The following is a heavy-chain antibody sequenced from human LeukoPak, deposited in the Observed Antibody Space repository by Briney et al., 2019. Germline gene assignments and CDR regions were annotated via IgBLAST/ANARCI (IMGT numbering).Heavy chain of an antibody. Sequence: ASVRVSCKASGYTFTSCGINWVRQAPGQGLEWMGWISAYNGNTNYAQKLQGRVTMTTDTSTSTAYMELRSLRSDDTAVYYCARATGYSSGWYPDYWGQGTLVTVSS. D-gene: IGHD6-19*01. V-gene: IGHV1-18*01. J-gene: IGHJ4*02. CDR3: ARATGYSSGWYPDY. CDR1: GYTFTSCG. CDR2: ISAYNGNT.